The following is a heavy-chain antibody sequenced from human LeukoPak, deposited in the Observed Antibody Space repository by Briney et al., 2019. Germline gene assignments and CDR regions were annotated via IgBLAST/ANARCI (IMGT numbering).Heavy chain of an antibody. CDR2: ISSGGITI. CDR1: GFTFSDYY. J-gene: IGHJ4*02. CDR3: ARESARITIFGVAPPAFDY. V-gene: IGHV3-11*04. Sequence: GGSLRLSCAASGFTFSDYYMSWIRQAPGKGLEWVSYISSGGITIYYADSVKGRFTISRDNAKNSLYLQMNSLRAEDTAVYYCARESARITIFGVAPPAFDYWGQGTLVTVSS. D-gene: IGHD3-3*01.